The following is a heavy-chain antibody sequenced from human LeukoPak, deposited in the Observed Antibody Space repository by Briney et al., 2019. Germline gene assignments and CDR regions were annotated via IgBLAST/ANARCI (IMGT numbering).Heavy chain of an antibody. CDR2: ISSIVSTP. D-gene: IGHD3-10*01. J-gene: IGHJ5*02. Sequence: GGSLRLSCAASGFTFSSYEMNWVRQAPGKGLEWVSYISSIVSTPYYADSVKGRFTISRDSAKNSLYLQMNSLRAEDTAVYYCARGSYYGSGTYYGRNWFDPWGQGTLVTVSS. V-gene: IGHV3-48*03. CDR3: ARGSYYGSGTYYGRNWFDP. CDR1: GFTFSSYE.